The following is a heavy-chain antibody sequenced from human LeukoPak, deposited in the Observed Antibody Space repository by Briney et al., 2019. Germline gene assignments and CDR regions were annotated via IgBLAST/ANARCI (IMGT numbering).Heavy chain of an antibody. Sequence: GGSLRLSCAASGFTLSSYAMSWVRQAPGKGLEWVSYISSSGSTIYYADSVKGRFTISRDNAKNSLYLQMNSLRAEDTAVYYCEAGCSSTSCRRLADYWGQGTLVTVSS. J-gene: IGHJ4*02. V-gene: IGHV3-48*03. CDR3: EAGCSSTSCRRLADY. D-gene: IGHD2-2*01. CDR2: ISSSGSTI. CDR1: GFTLSSYA.